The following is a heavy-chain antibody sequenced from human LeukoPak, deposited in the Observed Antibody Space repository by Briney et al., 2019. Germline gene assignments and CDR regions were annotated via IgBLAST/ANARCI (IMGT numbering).Heavy chain of an antibody. CDR3: ARDALMFDRRNGMDV. CDR1: GFTFSSYS. D-gene: IGHD3-9*01. CDR2: VSSSSSYI. J-gene: IGHJ6*02. Sequence: PGGSLRLSCAASGFTFSSYSMNWVRQAPGKGLEWVSSVSSSSSYIYYADSVKGRFTISRDNAKNSLYLQMNSLRAEDTAVYYCARDALMFDRRNGMDVWGQGTTVTVSS. V-gene: IGHV3-21*01.